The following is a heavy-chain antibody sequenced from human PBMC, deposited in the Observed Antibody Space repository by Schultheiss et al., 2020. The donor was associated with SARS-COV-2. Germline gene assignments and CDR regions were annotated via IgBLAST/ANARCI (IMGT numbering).Heavy chain of an antibody. CDR3: ARETGYSSSCYGY. V-gene: IGHV4-34*01. CDR2: IYYSGST. D-gene: IGHD6-13*01. CDR1: GGSFSGYY. Sequence: SQTLSLTCTVSGGSFSGYYWSWIRQPPGKGLEWIGYIYYSGSTYYNPSLKSRVTISVDTSKNQFSLKLSSVTAADTAVYYCARETGYSSSCYGYWGQGTLVTVSS. J-gene: IGHJ4*02.